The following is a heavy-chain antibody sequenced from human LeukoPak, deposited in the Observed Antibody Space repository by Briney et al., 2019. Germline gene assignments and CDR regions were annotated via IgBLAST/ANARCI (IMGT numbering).Heavy chain of an antibody. CDR2: IWYDGSNE. V-gene: IGHV3-33*01. CDR3: ARPLVGDALDY. D-gene: IGHD1-26*01. CDR1: GLTFSRYV. J-gene: IGHJ4*02. Sequence: GGSLRLSCAASGLTFSRYVMHWVRQAPGKGLEWVAVIWYDGSNEYYADSVKGRFTIFRDNSKNTLHLQMNSLRAEDTAVYYCARPLVGDALDYWGQGTLVTVSS.